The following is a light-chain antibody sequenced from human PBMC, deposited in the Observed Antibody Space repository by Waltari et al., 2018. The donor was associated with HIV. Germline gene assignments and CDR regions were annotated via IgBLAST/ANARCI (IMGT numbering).Light chain of an antibody. V-gene: IGLV1-40*01. Sequence: QSVLTQPPSVSGAPGRSVIITCAGNSSNIGAPYDVHWYQQLQGAAPKLLISVNTDGPAAVRNRLAVSKYCTSASLAITGLQAGDEADYYGRSYDSGLRASVFGGGTKLTVL. CDR3: RSYDSGLRASV. CDR1: SSNIGAPYD. CDR2: VNT. J-gene: IGLJ3*02.